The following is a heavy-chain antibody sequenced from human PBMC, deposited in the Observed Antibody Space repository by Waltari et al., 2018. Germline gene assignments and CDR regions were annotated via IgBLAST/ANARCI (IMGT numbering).Heavy chain of an antibody. CDR2: IIPTFQKV. CDR3: AAGTPLRFFVH. V-gene: IGHV1-69*01. J-gene: IGHJ4*02. Sequence: QVQLVQSGAEVKKPGCSVKVSCKAAGGSFPPFRLYWGRQAPGQRLEWMGGIIPTFQKVAYAHEFQGRVSITADDYTGTAYMELTSLRFEDTAVYYCAAGTPLRFFVHWGQGTRVTVSS. CDR1: GGSFPPFR.